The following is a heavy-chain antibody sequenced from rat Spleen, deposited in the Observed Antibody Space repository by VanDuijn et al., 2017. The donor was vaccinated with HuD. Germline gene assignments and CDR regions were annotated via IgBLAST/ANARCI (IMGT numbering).Heavy chain of an antibody. V-gene: IGHV2-63*01. CDR1: EFSLTGNN. Sequence: QVQLKESGPGLVQPSQTLSLTCTVSEFSLTGNNIHWVRQPPGKGLEWMGRMRYDGDTSYNSALKSRLSISRDTSKNQVFLKMGSLQSDDTAIYYCTSPDYWGQGVMVTVSS. J-gene: IGHJ2*01. CDR2: MRYDGDT. CDR3: TSPDY.